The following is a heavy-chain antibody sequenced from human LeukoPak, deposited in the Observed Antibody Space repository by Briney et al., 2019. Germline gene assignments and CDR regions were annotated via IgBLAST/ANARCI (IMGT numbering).Heavy chain of an antibody. CDR2: IYPGDSDT. D-gene: IGHD2-21*02. CDR1: GYSFTSYW. CDR3: ARLGGWYCGGDCYPSHFFDY. Sequence: GESLKISCKGSGYSFTSYWIGWVRQMPGKGLEWMGIIYPGDSDTRYSPSFQGQVTISADKSISTAYLQWSSLKASDTAMYYCARLGGWYCGGDCYPSHFFDYWGQGTLVTVSS. V-gene: IGHV5-51*01. J-gene: IGHJ4*02.